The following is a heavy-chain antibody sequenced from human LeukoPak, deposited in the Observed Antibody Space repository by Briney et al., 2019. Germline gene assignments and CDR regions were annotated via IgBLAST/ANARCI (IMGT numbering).Heavy chain of an antibody. Sequence: SQTLSLTCAVSGGSISSGGYSWRWIRQPPGKVLEWIGYIYHSESTYYNPSLKSRVTISVDRSKNQSALKLSSVTAADTAVYYCARAPYCGGDCYSGARFDPWGQGTLVTVSS. D-gene: IGHD2-21*02. CDR3: ARAPYCGGDCYSGARFDP. CDR1: GGSISSGGYS. V-gene: IGHV4-30-2*01. CDR2: IYHSEST. J-gene: IGHJ5*02.